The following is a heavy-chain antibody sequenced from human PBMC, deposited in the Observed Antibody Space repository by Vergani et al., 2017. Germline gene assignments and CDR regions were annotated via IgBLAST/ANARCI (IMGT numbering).Heavy chain of an antibody. Sequence: QVQLVQSGGGVVQPGRSLRLSCSASGFMFSSYAMHWVRQAPGKGLEWVAVVWYDGSNKHYADSVKGRFTISRDNSKNTVYLQMNSLRVEDTAVYYCARCVCGWYVWFDPWGQGTLVTVSS. J-gene: IGHJ5*02. CDR3: ARCVCGWYVWFDP. V-gene: IGHV3-33*01. CDR2: VWYDGSNK. D-gene: IGHD6-19*01. CDR1: GFMFSSYA.